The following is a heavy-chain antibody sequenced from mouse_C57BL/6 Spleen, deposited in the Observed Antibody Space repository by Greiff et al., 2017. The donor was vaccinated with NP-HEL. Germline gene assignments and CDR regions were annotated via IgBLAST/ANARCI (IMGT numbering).Heavy chain of an antibody. CDR2: IDPSDSYT. D-gene: IGHD4-1*01. Sequence: VQLQQSGAELVKPGASVKLSCKASGYTFTSYWMQWVKQRPGQGLEWIGEIDPSDSYTNYNQKFKGKATLTVDTSSSTAYMQLSSLTSEDSAVYDCAEEGTGTPCAYWGQGTLVTVSA. CDR3: AEEGTGTPCAY. CDR1: GYTFTSYW. J-gene: IGHJ3*01. V-gene: IGHV1-50*01.